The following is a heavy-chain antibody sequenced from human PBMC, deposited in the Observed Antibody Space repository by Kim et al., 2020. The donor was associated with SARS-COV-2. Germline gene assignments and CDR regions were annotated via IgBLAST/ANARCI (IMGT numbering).Heavy chain of an antibody. J-gene: IGHJ3*02. Sequence: SVKVSCKASGGTFSSYAISWVRQAPGQGLEWMGGIIPIFGTANYAQKFQGRVTITADESTSTAYMELSSLRSEDTAVYYCARESSLVVYAFDIWGQGTMVTVSS. V-gene: IGHV1-69*13. CDR3: ARESSLVVYAFDI. D-gene: IGHD2-8*02. CDR2: IIPIFGTA. CDR1: GGTFSSYA.